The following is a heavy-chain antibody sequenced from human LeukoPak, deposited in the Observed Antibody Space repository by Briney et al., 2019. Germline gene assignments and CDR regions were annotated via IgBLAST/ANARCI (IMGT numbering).Heavy chain of an antibody. V-gene: IGHV3-30*04. CDR3: ARARSSYGYGDAFDI. Sequence: GGSLRLSCAASGFTFSTYAMHGVRKAPGKGLEGVAVISYDGSSKYYADSVKGRFTISRDNSKNTLYLQMNSLRAEDTAVYYCARARSSYGYGDAFDIWGQGTMVTVSS. CDR1: GFTFSTYA. CDR2: ISYDGSSK. J-gene: IGHJ3*02. D-gene: IGHD5-18*01.